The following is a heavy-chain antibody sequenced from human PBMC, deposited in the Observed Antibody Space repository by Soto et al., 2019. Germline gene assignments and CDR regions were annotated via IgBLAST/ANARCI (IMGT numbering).Heavy chain of an antibody. Sequence: QVQLQESGPGLVKPSQTLSLTCTVSNGSITSGGYLWSWIRQHPGKGLEWIGYISYNGRTSYNPSLKSRVSVSADTSKNQFSLKLSSVTVADTAVYYCARAEVVVIRFDSWGQGTLVTVSS. J-gene: IGHJ4*02. CDR1: NGSITSGGYL. D-gene: IGHD3-22*01. V-gene: IGHV4-31*03. CDR2: ISYNGRT. CDR3: ARAEVVVIRFDS.